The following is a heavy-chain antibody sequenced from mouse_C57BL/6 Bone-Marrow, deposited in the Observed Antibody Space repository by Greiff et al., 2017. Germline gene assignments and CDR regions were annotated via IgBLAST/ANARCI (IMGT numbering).Heavy chain of an antibody. Sequence: EVKVVESGEGLVKPGGSLKLSCAASGFTFSSYAMSWVRQTPEKRLEWVAYISSGGDYIYYADTVKGRFTISRDNARNTLYLQMSSLKSEDTAMYYCTRSYDYAYYYAMDYWGQGTSVTVSS. CDR3: TRSYDYAYYYAMDY. CDR1: GFTFSSYA. D-gene: IGHD2-4*01. J-gene: IGHJ4*01. V-gene: IGHV5-9-1*02. CDR2: ISSGGDYI.